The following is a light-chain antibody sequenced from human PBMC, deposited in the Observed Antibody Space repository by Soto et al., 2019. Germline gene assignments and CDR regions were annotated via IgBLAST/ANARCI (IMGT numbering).Light chain of an antibody. V-gene: IGKV3-20*01. CDR1: QSVSGRY. CDR3: QQFASAPRT. Sequence: EIVLTQSPGTLSLSPGERATLSCRASQSVSGRYFAWYQQKPGQAPRLLIYGASNRSTGIPDRFSASGSGTDFTLTISRLEPEDFAVYYCQQFASAPRTFGQGTKVEIK. CDR2: GAS. J-gene: IGKJ1*01.